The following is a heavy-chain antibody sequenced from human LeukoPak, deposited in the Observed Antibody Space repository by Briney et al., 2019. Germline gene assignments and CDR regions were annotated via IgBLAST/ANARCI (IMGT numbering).Heavy chain of an antibody. Sequence: GGCLRLSCAASGFTFSTNAMSWVRQAPGKGLEWVSAISGSGGNTYYADSVRGRFTISRDNSKNTLYLQMDSLRAEDTALYYCAKDGTSGTWDYWGQGTLVTVSS. CDR3: AKDGTSGTWDY. V-gene: IGHV3-23*01. J-gene: IGHJ4*02. D-gene: IGHD1-1*01. CDR1: GFTFSTNA. CDR2: ISGSGGNT.